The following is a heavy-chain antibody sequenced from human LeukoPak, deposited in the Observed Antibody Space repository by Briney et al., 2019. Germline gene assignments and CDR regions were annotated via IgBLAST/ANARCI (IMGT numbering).Heavy chain of an antibody. CDR3: TIGDFGYFQH. Sequence: GGSLRLSCAASGFTVSSNYINWVRQAPGKGLEWVSLIYSGGTTYYADSVKGRFTISRDNSKNTLYLQMSSLRAEDTAIYYCTIGDFGYFQHWGQGTLVTVSS. CDR2: IYSGGTT. CDR1: GFTVSSNY. J-gene: IGHJ1*01. D-gene: IGHD4-17*01. V-gene: IGHV3-53*01.